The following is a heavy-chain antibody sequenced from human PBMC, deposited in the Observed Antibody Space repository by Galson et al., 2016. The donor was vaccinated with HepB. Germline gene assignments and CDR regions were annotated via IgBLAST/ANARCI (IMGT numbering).Heavy chain of an antibody. Sequence: SLRLSCAASGFTFNTYGMQWVRQAPGKGLEWVAVIWYDASNEFYAESVKGRFTISRDNAKNMLYLQMNSVRPEDTAVYFCATLLSYYYDGSGHYWGQGTLVTVSS. D-gene: IGHD3-22*01. CDR1: GFTFNTYG. CDR3: ATLLSYYYDGSGHY. J-gene: IGHJ4*02. V-gene: IGHV3-33*01. CDR2: IWYDASNE.